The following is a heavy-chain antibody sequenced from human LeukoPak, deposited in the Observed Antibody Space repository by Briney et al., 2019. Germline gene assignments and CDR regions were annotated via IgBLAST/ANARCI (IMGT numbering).Heavy chain of an antibody. J-gene: IGHJ4*02. CDR1: GYTFTDYY. CDR2: INPNSGGT. D-gene: IGHD3-22*01. CDR3: ARAAYYYDGSGYYLGD. V-gene: IGHV1-2*06. Sequence: GASVKVSRKASGYTFTDYYMHWVRQAPGQGLEWVGRINPNSGGTNYAQKFQARVTMTRDTSISTAYMELSRLRSDDTALYYCARAAYYYDGSGYYLGDWGQGTLVTVSS.